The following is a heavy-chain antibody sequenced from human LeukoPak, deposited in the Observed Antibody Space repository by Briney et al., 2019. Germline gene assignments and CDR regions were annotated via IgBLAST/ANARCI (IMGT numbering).Heavy chain of an antibody. CDR1: GDSISTYS. CDR3: ARHREAGIAISSFPYYYYSFYMDV. CDR2: IHFSGST. Sequence: SETLSLMCTVSGDSISTYSWSWIRQPPGKGLEWIGYIHFSGSTRYNPSLKSRVTISLDTSKNQFSLRLTSVAAADTAVYFCARHREAGIAISSFPYYYYSFYMDVWGTGTTVTVYS. D-gene: IGHD3-9*01. V-gene: IGHV4-59*08. J-gene: IGHJ6*03.